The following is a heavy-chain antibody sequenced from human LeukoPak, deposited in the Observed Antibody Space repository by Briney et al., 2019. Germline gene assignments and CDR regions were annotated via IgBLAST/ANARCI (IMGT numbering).Heavy chain of an antibody. J-gene: IGHJ4*02. Sequence: ASVKVPCKASGYTFASYVISWVRQAPGQGLEWMGWISAYNGNTNYAQKLQGRVTMTTDTFTSTAYMELRSLRSDDTAVYYCARDGTNSGYDYPIDYWGQGTLVTVSS. V-gene: IGHV1-18*01. CDR2: ISAYNGNT. D-gene: IGHD5-12*01. CDR3: ARDGTNSGYDYPIDY. CDR1: GYTFASYV.